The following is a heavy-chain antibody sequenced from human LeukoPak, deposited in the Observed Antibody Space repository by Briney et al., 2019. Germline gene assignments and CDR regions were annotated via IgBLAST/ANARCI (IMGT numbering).Heavy chain of an antibody. CDR2: ISGSGGST. V-gene: IGHV3-23*01. J-gene: IGHJ5*02. D-gene: IGHD4-4*01. Sequence: GGSLRLSCAASGFTFSGYAMSWVRQAPGKGLEWVSAISGSGGSTYYADSVKGRFTISRDDSKNTLYLQMNSLRAEDTAVYYCAKDHYSNYDYARFDPWGQGTLVTVSS. CDR3: AKDHYSNYDYARFDP. CDR1: GFTFSGYA.